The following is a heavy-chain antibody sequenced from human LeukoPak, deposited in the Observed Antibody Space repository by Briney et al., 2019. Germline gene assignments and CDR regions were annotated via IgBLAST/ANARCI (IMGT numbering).Heavy chain of an antibody. V-gene: IGHV3-23*01. Sequence: PGGSLRLSCAASGFTFSSYAMSWVRQAPGKGLEWVSAISGSGGSTYYADSVKGRFTISRDNSKNTLYLQMNSLRAEDTAVYYCAKMGGLFVVVPAAPYFDYWGQGTLVTVSS. CDR1: GFTFSSYA. CDR3: AKMGGLFVVVPAAPYFDY. J-gene: IGHJ4*02. D-gene: IGHD2-2*01. CDR2: ISGSGGST.